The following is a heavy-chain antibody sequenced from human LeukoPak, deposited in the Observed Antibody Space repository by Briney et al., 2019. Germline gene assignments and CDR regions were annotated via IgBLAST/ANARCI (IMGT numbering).Heavy chain of an antibody. CDR3: ARGPPYSGSYYGDAFDI. D-gene: IGHD1-26*01. CDR1: GGSFSGYY. Sequence: SETLSLTCAVYGGSFSGYYWSWIRQPPGKGLEWIGEINHSGSTNYNPSLKSRVTISVDTSRNQFSLKLSSVTAADTAVYYCARGPPYSGSYYGDAFDIWGQGTMVTVSS. V-gene: IGHV4-34*01. CDR2: INHSGST. J-gene: IGHJ3*02.